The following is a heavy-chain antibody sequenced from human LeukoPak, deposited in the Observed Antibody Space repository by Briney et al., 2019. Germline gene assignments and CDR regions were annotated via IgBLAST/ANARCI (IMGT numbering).Heavy chain of an antibody. CDR1: GYTFTNYY. CDR2: INPSGGTT. Sequence: RASVKVSCKASGYTFTNYYIHWVRQAPGQGLEWMGLINPSGGTTNCAQKFQGRVTMTRDMSTSTVYMELSSLRSEDTAVYYCARALPHRRLMDTTMEQHWFDPWGQGTLVTVSS. V-gene: IGHV1-46*01. D-gene: IGHD5-18*01. J-gene: IGHJ5*02. CDR3: ARALPHRRLMDTTMEQHWFDP.